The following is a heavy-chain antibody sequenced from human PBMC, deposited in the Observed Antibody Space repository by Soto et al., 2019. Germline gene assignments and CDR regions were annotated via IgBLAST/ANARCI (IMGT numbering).Heavy chain of an antibody. CDR3: ARQVRERFDSSGYPFS. Sequence: ESLKVSFKGSGYGFTSYWIIWVRQMPGKGLECMGRIDPSDSYTNYNPSFQGHVSISVDKSFSTAYLQWRSLKASDTAMYYCARQVRERFDSSGYPFSWGQGTLVTVSS. D-gene: IGHD3-22*01. V-gene: IGHV5-10-1*01. J-gene: IGHJ5*02. CDR2: IDPSDSYT. CDR1: GYGFTSYW.